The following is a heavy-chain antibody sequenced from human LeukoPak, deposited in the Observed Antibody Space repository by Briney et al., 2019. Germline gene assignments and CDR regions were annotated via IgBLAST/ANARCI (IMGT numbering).Heavy chain of an antibody. Sequence: PGGSLRLSCAASGFSFSDYWMHWVRHVPGKGLEWISRIRTDGSVTGHADSVRGRFTISRDNVRNTVSLHMSSLRADDTAVYYCVRDRTAATIFDYWGQGTLVTDSS. CDR3: VRDRTAATIFDY. J-gene: IGHJ4*02. CDR2: IRTDGSVT. V-gene: IGHV3-74*01. D-gene: IGHD6-25*01. CDR1: GFSFSDYW.